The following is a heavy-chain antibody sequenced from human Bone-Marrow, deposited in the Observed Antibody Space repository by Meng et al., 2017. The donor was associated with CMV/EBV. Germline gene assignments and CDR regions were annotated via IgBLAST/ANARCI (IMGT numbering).Heavy chain of an antibody. CDR3: ARDNSSAPLDY. V-gene: IGHV3-21*01. D-gene: IGHD6-25*01. J-gene: IGHJ4*02. Sequence: ETLSLTCAASGFTFSTSNMNWVRQAPGKGLEWVSLISDSGSYIYYADSVKGRFTISRDNAKNSLYLQMNSLRAEDTAVYYCARDNSSAPLDYWGQGTLVTVSS. CDR1: GFTFSTSN. CDR2: ISDSGSYI.